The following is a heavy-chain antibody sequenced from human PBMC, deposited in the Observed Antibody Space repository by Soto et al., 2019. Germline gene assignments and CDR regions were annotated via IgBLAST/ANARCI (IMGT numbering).Heavy chain of an antibody. CDR2: IIPIFGTA. V-gene: IGHV1-69*01. J-gene: IGHJ5*02. D-gene: IGHD6-19*01. CDR3: ARDLARIAVADQVGWFDP. CDR1: GGTFSSYD. Sequence: QVQLVQSVAEVKKPGSSVKVSCKASGGTFSSYDISWVRQAPGQGLEWMGGIIPIFGTANYAQKFQGRVTITADESTSTAYMELRSLRSEDTAVYYCARDLARIAVADQVGWFDPWGQGTMVTVSS.